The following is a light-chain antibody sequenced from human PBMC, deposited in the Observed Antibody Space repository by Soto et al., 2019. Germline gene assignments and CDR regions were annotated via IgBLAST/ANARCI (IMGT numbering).Light chain of an antibody. V-gene: IGLV2-14*01. Sequence: QSVLTQPASVSGSPGQSISISCTGTSSDVGRYNYVSWYQQHPGKAPKLMIYEVSNRPSGVSDRFSGSNSGNTASLTISGLQAEYEADYYCSSKRSGTPVGFGTGTKLTVL. CDR1: SSDVGRYNY. CDR3: SSKRSGTPVG. CDR2: EVS. J-gene: IGLJ1*01.